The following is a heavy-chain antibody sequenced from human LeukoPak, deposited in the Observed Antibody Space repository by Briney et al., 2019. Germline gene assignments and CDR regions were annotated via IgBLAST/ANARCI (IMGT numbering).Heavy chain of an antibody. CDR3: ARVNGDRGYYDSSGYYYNDAFDI. V-gene: IGHV1-2*02. CDR2: INPNSGGT. D-gene: IGHD3-22*01. Sequence: ASVKVSCKASGYTFTGYYMHWVRQAPGQGLEWMGWINPNSGGTNYAQKFQSRVTMTRDTSISTAYMELSRLRSDDTAVYYCARVNGDRGYYDSSGYYYNDAFDIWGQGTMVTVSS. J-gene: IGHJ3*02. CDR1: GYTFTGYY.